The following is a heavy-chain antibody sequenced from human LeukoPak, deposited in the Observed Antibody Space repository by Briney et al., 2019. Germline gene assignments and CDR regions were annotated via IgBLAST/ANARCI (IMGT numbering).Heavy chain of an antibody. CDR2: IHYSGTT. Sequence: SETLSLTCTVSGGSISSYYWSWIRQPPGKGLEWIGYIHYSGTTNYNPSLKSRVTISVDTSKRQISLKVSSVTAADTAVYYCARHSSTRFEFDPWGQGTLVTVSS. CDR1: GGSISSYY. V-gene: IGHV4-59*08. CDR3: ARHSSTRFEFDP. D-gene: IGHD6-13*01. J-gene: IGHJ5*02.